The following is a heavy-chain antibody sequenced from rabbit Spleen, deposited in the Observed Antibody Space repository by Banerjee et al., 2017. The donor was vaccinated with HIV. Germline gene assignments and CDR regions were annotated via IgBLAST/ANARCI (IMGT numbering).Heavy chain of an antibody. V-gene: IGHV1S47*01. J-gene: IGHJ4*01. Sequence: QEQLTETGGGLVQPGGSLTLSCKASGFDFSYYGVSWVRQAPGKGPEWIACIVTGDGNTYYASWVNGRFSISRSTSLNTVTLQVTSLTAADTATYFCARRWDANHYYGHFNLWGQGTLVTVS. D-gene: IGHD4-2*01. CDR2: IVTGDGNT. CDR1: GFDFSYYG. CDR3: ARRWDANHYYGHFNL.